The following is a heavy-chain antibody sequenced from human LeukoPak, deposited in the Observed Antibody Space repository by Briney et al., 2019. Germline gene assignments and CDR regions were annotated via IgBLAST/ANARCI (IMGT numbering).Heavy chain of an antibody. D-gene: IGHD6-13*01. Sequence: GESLTLSCAASGFTLSNYWVHWVRQAPGEGLVWVSRINEPGTWPTYEDSVRGRFTISRDNAKNTVSLHMKNLRAEDTAVYYCAREGRIAAAGLDYWGQGTLVTVSS. J-gene: IGHJ4*02. CDR1: GFTLSNYW. V-gene: IGHV3-74*03. CDR2: INEPGTWP. CDR3: AREGRIAAAGLDY.